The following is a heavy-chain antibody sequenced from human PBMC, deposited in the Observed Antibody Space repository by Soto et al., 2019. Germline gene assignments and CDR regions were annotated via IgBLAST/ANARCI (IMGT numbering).Heavy chain of an antibody. CDR1: GFTFSRYG. CDR2: IWYDGSNK. D-gene: IGHD6-19*01. J-gene: IGHJ4*02. Sequence: HPWGSLRLSSAPSGFTFSRYGMHWVRQAPGKGLEWLAVIWYDGSNKYYADSGKGRFTISRDNSKNTLYLQMNSLRAEDTAVYYCARGGGWYWPRYFDYWGQGALVTVSS. CDR3: ARGGGWYWPRYFDY. V-gene: IGHV3-33*01.